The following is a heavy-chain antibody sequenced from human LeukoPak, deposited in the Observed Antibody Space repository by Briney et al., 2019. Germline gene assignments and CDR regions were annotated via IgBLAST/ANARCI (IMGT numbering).Heavy chain of an antibody. CDR1: GGPISSGGYS. D-gene: IGHD2-2*01. V-gene: IGHV4-30-2*01. Sequence: SQTLSLTCAAPGGPISSGGYSWSWIRKPQGKGLEWIGYFYHSGSTYYNPSLKSRVTISVDRSKNQFSLKLSSVTAADTAVYYCASTGYCSSTSCYLYSYYGMDVWGKGTTVTVSS. CDR2: FYHSGST. J-gene: IGHJ6*04. CDR3: ASTGYCSSTSCYLYSYYGMDV.